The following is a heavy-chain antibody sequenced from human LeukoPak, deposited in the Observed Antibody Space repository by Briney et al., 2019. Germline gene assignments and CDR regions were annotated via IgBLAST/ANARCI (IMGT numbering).Heavy chain of an antibody. Sequence: GGSLRFSCAASGFTFSSYSMNWVRQAPGKGLEWVSSISSSSYIHYADSVKGRFTISRDNAKNSLYLQMNSLRAEGTAVYYCARGGSSWYDAFDIWGQGTMVTVSS. D-gene: IGHD6-13*01. V-gene: IGHV3-21*01. CDR3: ARGGSSWYDAFDI. CDR2: ISSSSYI. CDR1: GFTFSSYS. J-gene: IGHJ3*02.